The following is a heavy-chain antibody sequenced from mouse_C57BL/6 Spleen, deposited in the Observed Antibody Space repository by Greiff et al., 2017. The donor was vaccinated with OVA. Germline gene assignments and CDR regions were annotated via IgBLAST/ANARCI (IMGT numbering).Heavy chain of an antibody. Sequence: EVQLVESGTVLARPGASVKMSCKTSGYTFTSYWMHWVKQRPGQGLEWIGAIYPGNSDTSYNQKFKGKAKLTAVTSASTAYMGLSSLTNEDSAVYYCTREYDYEAWFAYWGQGTLVTVSA. CDR2: IYPGNSDT. V-gene: IGHV1-5*01. CDR1: GYTFTSYW. CDR3: TREYDYEAWFAY. J-gene: IGHJ3*01. D-gene: IGHD2-4*01.